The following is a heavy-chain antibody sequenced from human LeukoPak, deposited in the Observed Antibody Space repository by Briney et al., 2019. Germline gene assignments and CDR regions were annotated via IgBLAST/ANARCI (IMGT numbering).Heavy chain of an antibody. V-gene: IGHV3-9*01. CDR1: GFTFDDYA. Sequence: GGSLRLSCAASGFTFDDYAMHWVRQAPGKGLEWVSGISWNSGSIGYADSVKGRLTISRDNAKNSLYLQMNSLRAEDTALYYCAKDQTAVAYDAFDIWGQGTMVTVSS. J-gene: IGHJ3*02. D-gene: IGHD6-19*01. CDR2: ISWNSGSI. CDR3: AKDQTAVAYDAFDI.